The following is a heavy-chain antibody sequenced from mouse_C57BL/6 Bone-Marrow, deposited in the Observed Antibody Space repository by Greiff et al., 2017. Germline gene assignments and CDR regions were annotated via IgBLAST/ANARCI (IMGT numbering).Heavy chain of an antibody. V-gene: IGHV1-5*01. J-gene: IGHJ2*01. CDR3: TTFYYYGSSYYFDY. CDR2: IYPGNSDT. D-gene: IGHD1-1*01. Sequence: EVQLQQSGTVLARPGASVKMSCKTSGYTFTSYWMHWVKQRPGQGLEWIGAIYPGNSDTSYNQKFKGKAKLTAVTSASTAYMELSSLTNEDSAVYYCTTFYYYGSSYYFDYWGQGTTLTVSS. CDR1: GYTFTSYW.